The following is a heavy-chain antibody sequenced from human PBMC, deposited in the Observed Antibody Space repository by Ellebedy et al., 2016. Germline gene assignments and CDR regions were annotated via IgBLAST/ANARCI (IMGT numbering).Heavy chain of an antibody. CDR3: AREFMQWLVLDNWFDP. J-gene: IGHJ5*02. D-gene: IGHD6-19*01. Sequence: SETLSLTXTVSGGSISSGSYYWSWIRQPAGKGLEWIGRIYTSGNTNYNPSLKSRVTMSVDTSKNQFSLKLSSVTAADTAVYYCAREFMQWLVLDNWFDPWGQGTLVTVSS. CDR1: GGSISSGSYY. V-gene: IGHV4-61*02. CDR2: IYTSGNT.